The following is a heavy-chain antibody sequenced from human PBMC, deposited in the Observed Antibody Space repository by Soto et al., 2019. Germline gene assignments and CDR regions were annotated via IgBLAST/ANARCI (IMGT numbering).Heavy chain of an antibody. CDR3: ARALYCSTISCYAGPWFDP. J-gene: IGHJ5*02. V-gene: IGHV4-31*03. Sequence: LSLTCTVSGGSITSGPYYWGWIRQHPGKGLEWIGYIYHSGTTYYNPSLKSRVSISVDTSKNQFSLELSSVTAADTAVYYCARALYCSTISCYAGPWFDPWGQGTLVTV. D-gene: IGHD2-2*01. CDR2: IYHSGTT. CDR1: GGSITSGPYY.